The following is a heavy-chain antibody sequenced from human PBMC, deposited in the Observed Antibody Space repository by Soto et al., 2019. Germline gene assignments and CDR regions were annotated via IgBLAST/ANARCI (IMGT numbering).Heavy chain of an antibody. Sequence: SETQYLSFTVSCVSISSVYIRINYWRSFLQPPGKGLECIGSMSYTGITNYDPSRDSRVTLSIDTSKNPFSLKLSSVTAAVTAVYYCARIPYCSHSFDYWGHGTLVTVSS. CDR1: CVSISSVYIRINY. D-gene: IGHD2-21*02. CDR3: ARIPYCSHSFDY. J-gene: IGHJ4*01. V-gene: IGHV4-61*01. CDR2: MSYTGIT.